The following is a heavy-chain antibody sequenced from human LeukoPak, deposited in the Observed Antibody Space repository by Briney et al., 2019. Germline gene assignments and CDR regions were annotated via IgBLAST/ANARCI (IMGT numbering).Heavy chain of an antibody. Sequence: GGSLRLSCAASGFTFDDYAMHWVRQAPGKGLEWASGISWNSGSIGYADSVKGRFTISRDNAKNSLYLQMNSLRAEDTALYYCVKDSSGYYYGDNWFDPWGQGTLVTVSS. J-gene: IGHJ5*02. CDR2: ISWNSGSI. V-gene: IGHV3-9*01. CDR3: VKDSSGYYYGDNWFDP. D-gene: IGHD3-22*01. CDR1: GFTFDDYA.